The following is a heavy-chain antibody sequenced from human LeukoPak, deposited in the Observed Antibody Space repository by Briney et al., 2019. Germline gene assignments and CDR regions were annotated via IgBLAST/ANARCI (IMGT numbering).Heavy chain of an antibody. D-gene: IGHD7-27*01. Sequence: PGGSLRLSCAASGFTFSSYSMSWVRQAPGKGLEWVSYISSSSSTIYYADSVKGRFTISRDNAKNSLYLQMNSLRAEDTAVYYCARDGDWGSFDYWGQGTLVTVSS. CDR1: GFTFSSYS. CDR2: ISSSSSTI. J-gene: IGHJ4*02. CDR3: ARDGDWGSFDY. V-gene: IGHV3-48*01.